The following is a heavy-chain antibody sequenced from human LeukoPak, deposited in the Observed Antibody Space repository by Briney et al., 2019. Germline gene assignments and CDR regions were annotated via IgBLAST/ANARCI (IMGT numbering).Heavy chain of an antibody. V-gene: IGHV4-39*01. Sequence: SETLSLTCTVSGGSISSSSYYWGWIRQPPGKGLEWIGRVYYSGSTYYNPYLKSRVTISVDTSKNQFSLKLSSVTAADTAVYYCASPYYYDSSGYENPPGALWGQGTMVTVSS. CDR1: GGSISSSSYY. D-gene: IGHD3-22*01. CDR2: VYYSGST. J-gene: IGHJ3*01. CDR3: ASPYYYDSSGYENPPGAL.